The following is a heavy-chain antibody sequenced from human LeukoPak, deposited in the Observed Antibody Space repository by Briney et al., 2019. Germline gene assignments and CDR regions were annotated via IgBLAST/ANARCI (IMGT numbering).Heavy chain of an antibody. D-gene: IGHD2-2*01. V-gene: IGHV3-33*01. CDR1: GFTFSSYG. J-gene: IGHJ3*02. CDR2: IWYDGSNK. CDR3: ARQDIVVVPAAIEYGAFDI. Sequence: GRSLRLSCAASGFTFSSYGMHWVRQAPGKGLEWVAVIWYDGSNKYYADSVKGRFTISRDNSKNTLYLQMNSLRAEDTAVYYCARQDIVVVPAAIEYGAFDIWGQGTMVTVSS.